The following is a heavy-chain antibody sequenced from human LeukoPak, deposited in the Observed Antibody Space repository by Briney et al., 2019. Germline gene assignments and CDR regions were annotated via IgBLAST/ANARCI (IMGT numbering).Heavy chain of an antibody. CDR1: GGSISSYH. D-gene: IGHD6-13*01. V-gene: IGHV4-4*07. Sequence: SETLSLTCTVSGGSISSYHWSWIRQPAGKGLEWIGLIYTSGSTNYNPSLKSRVTMSVDTSKNQFSLKLSSVTAADTAVYYCARDMAAAPYNWFDPWGQGTLVTVSS. J-gene: IGHJ5*02. CDR3: ARDMAAAPYNWFDP. CDR2: IYTSGST.